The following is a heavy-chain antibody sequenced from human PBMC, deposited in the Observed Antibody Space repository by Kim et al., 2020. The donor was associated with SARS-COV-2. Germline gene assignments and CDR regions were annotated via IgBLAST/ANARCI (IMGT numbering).Heavy chain of an antibody. V-gene: IGHV3-23*01. CDR1: GFTFRNYA. D-gene: IGHD5-12*01. CDR2: ISGSGESL. J-gene: IGHJ4*02. CDR3: AKEAAPEFSAYDTFYFVH. Sequence: GGSLRLSCAASGFTFRNYAMNWVRQAPGKGLEWISLISGSGESLYYAGSVKGRFTITRDNTKNTLFLQMNSLRAEDTAVYYCAKEAAPEFSAYDTFYFVHWGQGTLVPVSS.